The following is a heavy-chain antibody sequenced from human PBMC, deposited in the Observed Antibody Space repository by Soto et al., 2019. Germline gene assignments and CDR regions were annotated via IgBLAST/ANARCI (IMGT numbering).Heavy chain of an antibody. CDR3: ARGVGDLLWKARPYYFDY. Sequence: SGPTLVNPTQPLTLTCTFSGFSLSTSGMCVSWIRQPPGKALEWLALIDWDDDKYYSTSLKTRLTISKDTSKNQVVLTMTNMDPVDTATYYCARGVGDLLWKARPYYFDYWGQGTQVTVSS. D-gene: IGHD3-10*01. V-gene: IGHV2-70*01. CDR1: GFSLSTSGMC. CDR2: IDWDDDK. J-gene: IGHJ4*02.